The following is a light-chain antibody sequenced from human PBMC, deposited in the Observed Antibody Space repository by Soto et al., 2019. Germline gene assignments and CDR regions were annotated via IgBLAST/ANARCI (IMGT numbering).Light chain of an antibody. CDR1: QSIGSE. CDR3: QQYNSYPIT. CDR2: KAS. Sequence: QMTQSPSTLSASIGDRVTITCRASQSIGSELAWYQQKPGKAPKLLIYKASSLESGVPSTFSGSGSGTEFSLTVSSLQPDDFATYYCQQYNSYPITFGQGTRLEIK. J-gene: IGKJ5*01. V-gene: IGKV1-5*03.